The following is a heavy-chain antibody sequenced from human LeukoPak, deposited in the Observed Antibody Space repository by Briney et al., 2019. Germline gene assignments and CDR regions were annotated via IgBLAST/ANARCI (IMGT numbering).Heavy chain of an antibody. V-gene: IGHV3-33*06. CDR1: GFTFSHYG. Sequence: GRSLRLSCATSGFTFSHYGMHWVRQAPGKGLEWVAVIWSDGSNRYYGDPVKGRFTISRDNFQRTVYLQMNSLRAEDTAVYYCAKDAQRGFDYSNSLDNWGQGTLVTVCS. D-gene: IGHD4-11*01. CDR2: IWSDGSNR. J-gene: IGHJ4*02. CDR3: AKDAQRGFDYSNSLDN.